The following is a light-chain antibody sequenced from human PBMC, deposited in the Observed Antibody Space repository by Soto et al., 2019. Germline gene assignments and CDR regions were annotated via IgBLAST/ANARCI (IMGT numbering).Light chain of an antibody. Sequence: DIQMTQSPSSLSASVGDTVTITCRASQGISNYLAWYQQKPGQVPNLLIYAASTLQSGVPSRFSGSGSGNDFTLTISSLRPEDVATYYCQKHNNAPRTFGQGTKVEI. CDR1: QGISNY. V-gene: IGKV1-27*01. J-gene: IGKJ1*01. CDR2: AAS. CDR3: QKHNNAPRT.